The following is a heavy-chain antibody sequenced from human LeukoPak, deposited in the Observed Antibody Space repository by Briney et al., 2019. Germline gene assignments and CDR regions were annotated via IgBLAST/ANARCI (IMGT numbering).Heavy chain of an antibody. D-gene: IGHD5-12*01. J-gene: IGHJ5*02. CDR2: IYTSGST. CDR1: GYSISSGYY. CDR3: ARQYSGYDP. V-gene: IGHV4-38-2*02. Sequence: SETLSLTCTVSGYSISSGYYWGWIRQPAGKGLEWIGHIYTSGSTDYNPSLESRVTISVDTSKNQFSLKLSSVTAADTAVYYCARQYSGYDPWGQGTLVTVSS.